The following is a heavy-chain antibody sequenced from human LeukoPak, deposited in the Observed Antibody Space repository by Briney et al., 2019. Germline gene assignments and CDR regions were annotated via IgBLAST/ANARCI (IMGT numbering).Heavy chain of an antibody. D-gene: IGHD6-19*01. V-gene: IGHV4-34*01. CDR3: ARGGIAVAGMGFDY. Sequence: SETLSLTCAVYGGSFSGYCWSWIRQPPGKGLEWIGEINHSGSTNYNPSLKSRVTISVDTSKNQFSLRLSSVTAAGTAVYYCARGGIAVAGMGFDYWGQGTLVTVSS. J-gene: IGHJ4*02. CDR2: INHSGST. CDR1: GGSFSGYC.